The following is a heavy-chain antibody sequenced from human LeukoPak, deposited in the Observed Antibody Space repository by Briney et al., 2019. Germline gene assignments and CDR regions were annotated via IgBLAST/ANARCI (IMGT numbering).Heavy chain of an antibody. CDR3: ARDLYLYQPNYYYVMDV. J-gene: IGHJ6*02. CDR2: TYYRSKWYN. CDR1: GDSVSSNSAA. Sequence: SQTLSLTCAISGDSVSSNSAAWNWIRQSPSRGLEWLGRTYYRSKWYNDYAVSVKSRITINPDTSKNQFSLQLNSVTPEDTAVYYCARDLYLYQPNYYYVMDVWGQGTTVTVSS. D-gene: IGHD2-2*01. V-gene: IGHV6-1*01.